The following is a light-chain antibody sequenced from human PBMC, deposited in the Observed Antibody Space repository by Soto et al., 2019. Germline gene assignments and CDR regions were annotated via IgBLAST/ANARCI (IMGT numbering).Light chain of an antibody. CDR3: ETWDNSLSAGV. V-gene: IGLV1-51*02. J-gene: IGLJ3*02. Sequence: QSALTQPPSVSAAPGQKVTISCSGSSSNIGNNYVSWYQQLPGAAPKLVIHENNERPSGIPDRFSGSKSGTSATLGITGLQSGDEADYYCETWDNSLSAGVFGGGTQLTVL. CDR1: SSNIGNNY. CDR2: ENN.